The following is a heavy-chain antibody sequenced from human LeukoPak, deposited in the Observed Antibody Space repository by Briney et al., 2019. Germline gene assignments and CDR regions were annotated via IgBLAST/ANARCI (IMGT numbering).Heavy chain of an antibody. Sequence: ASVKDSCKVSGYTLTELSMHWVRQAPGKGLEWMGGFDPEDGETIYAQKFQGRVTMTEDTSTDTAYMELSSLRSEDTAVYYCATGYYYDSSGYYRSFDYWGQGTLVTVSS. CDR3: ATGYYYDSSGYYRSFDY. CDR1: GYTLTELS. D-gene: IGHD3-22*01. J-gene: IGHJ4*02. CDR2: FDPEDGET. V-gene: IGHV1-24*01.